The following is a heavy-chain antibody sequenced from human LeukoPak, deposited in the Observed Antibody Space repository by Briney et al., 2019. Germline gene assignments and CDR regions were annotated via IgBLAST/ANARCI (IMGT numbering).Heavy chain of an antibody. J-gene: IGHJ5*01. D-gene: IGHD3-10*01. CDR3: AKEGSEFASSWFDY. Sequence: GGSLRLSCAASGFTFRNYGMQWVRQSPGKGLEWVAVVSHDGSVKYHGDSVKGRFTISRDNSKNMLYLQMNSLRGEDTAVYHCAKEGSEFASSWFDYWGQGTLVTVSS. CDR2: VSHDGSVK. V-gene: IGHV3-30*18. CDR1: GFTFRNYG.